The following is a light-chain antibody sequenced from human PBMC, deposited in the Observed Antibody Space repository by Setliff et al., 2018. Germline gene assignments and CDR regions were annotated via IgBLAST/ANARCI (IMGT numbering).Light chain of an antibody. CDR2: EVS. CDR1: SSDVGGYNY. V-gene: IGLV2-14*01. J-gene: IGLJ1*01. CDR3: SSYRSSTRYA. Sequence: QSALTQPASVSGSPGQSITISCTGTSSDVGGYNYVSWYQQHPGKAPKLMIYEVSNRPSGVSNRLSGSKSGNTASLTISGLQAEDEADYYCSSYRSSTRYAFGTGTKVTVL.